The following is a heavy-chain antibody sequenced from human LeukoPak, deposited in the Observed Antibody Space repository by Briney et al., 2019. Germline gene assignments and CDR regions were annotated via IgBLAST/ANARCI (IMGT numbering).Heavy chain of an antibody. Sequence: GGSLRLSCAASGFTFSRYGMHWVRQAPGKGLEWVAVISYDGSNKYYADSVKGRFTISRDNSKNTLYLQMNSLRAEDTAVYYCARETYYYHSSGYPPFDYWGQGTLVTVSS. CDR3: ARETYYYHSSGYPPFDY. J-gene: IGHJ4*02. D-gene: IGHD3-22*01. CDR1: GFTFSRYG. V-gene: IGHV3-30*03. CDR2: ISYDGSNK.